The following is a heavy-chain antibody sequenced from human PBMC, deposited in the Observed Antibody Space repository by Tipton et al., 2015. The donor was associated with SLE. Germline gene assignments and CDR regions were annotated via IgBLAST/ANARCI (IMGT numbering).Heavy chain of an antibody. V-gene: IGHV4-61*09. CDR2: IHIGGST. Sequence: TLSLTCTVSGASIRSGNFYWSWIRPPAGKGLEWIGHIHIGGSTKYNPSLKSRVSISVDTSNNQFSLNLNYVTAADTAVYYCARALGKSDAFDIWGQGTMVTVSS. J-gene: IGHJ3*02. CDR3: ARALGKSDAFDI. CDR1: GASIRSGNFY.